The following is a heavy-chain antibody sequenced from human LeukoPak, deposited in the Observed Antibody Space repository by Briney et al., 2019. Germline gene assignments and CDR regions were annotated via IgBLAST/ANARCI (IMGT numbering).Heavy chain of an antibody. CDR1: GFTFSSYS. CDR3: AGLPYYDILTGYYDGIDY. J-gene: IGHJ4*02. D-gene: IGHD3-9*01. Sequence: GGSLRLSCAASGFTFSSYSMNWGRQAPGEGLEWVSYISSSSSNIYYADSVKGRFTISRDNAKNSLYLQMNSLRAEDTAVYYCAGLPYYDILTGYYDGIDYWGQGTLVTVSS. CDR2: ISSSSSNI. V-gene: IGHV3-48*01.